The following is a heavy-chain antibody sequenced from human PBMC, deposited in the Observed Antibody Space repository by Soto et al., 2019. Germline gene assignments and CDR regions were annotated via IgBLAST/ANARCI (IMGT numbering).Heavy chain of an antibody. V-gene: IGHV1-3*01. CDR3: ARVSGGSSGSYFDY. Sequence: GASVKVSCKASGYTFTSYAMHWVRQAPGQRLEWMGWINAGNGNTKYSQKFQGRVTITRDTSASTAYMEMSSLRSEDTAVYYCARVSGGSSGSYFDYWGQGTLVTVSS. CDR2: INAGNGNT. J-gene: IGHJ4*02. D-gene: IGHD1-26*01. CDR1: GYTFTSYA.